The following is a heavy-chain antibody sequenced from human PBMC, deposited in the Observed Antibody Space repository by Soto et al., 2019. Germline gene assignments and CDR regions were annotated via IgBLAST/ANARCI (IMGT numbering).Heavy chain of an antibody. CDR2: INAGNGNT. CDR3: AREYCGGDCSTTGYYYYGMDV. J-gene: IGHJ6*02. D-gene: IGHD2-21*02. V-gene: IGHV1-3*01. CDR1: GYTFTSYA. Sequence: ASVKLSCKASGYTFTSYAMHWVRQAPGQRLEWMGWINAGNGNTKYSQKFQGRVTITRDTSASTAYMELSSLRSEDTAVYYCAREYCGGDCSTTGYYYYGMDVWGQGTTVTVSS.